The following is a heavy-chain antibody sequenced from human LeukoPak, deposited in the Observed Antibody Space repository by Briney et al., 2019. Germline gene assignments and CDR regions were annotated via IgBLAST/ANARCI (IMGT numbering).Heavy chain of an antibody. V-gene: IGHV4-34*01. CDR3: ARYGHDWNYVNWFDP. CDR2: INHSGST. J-gene: IGHJ5*02. D-gene: IGHD1-7*01. Sequence: PSETLSLTCAVYGGSFSGYYWSWIRQPPGKRLEWIGEINHSGSTNYNPSLKSRVTISVGTSKNQFSLKLSSVTAADTAVYYCARYGHDWNYVNWFDPWGQGTLVTVSS. CDR1: GGSFSGYY.